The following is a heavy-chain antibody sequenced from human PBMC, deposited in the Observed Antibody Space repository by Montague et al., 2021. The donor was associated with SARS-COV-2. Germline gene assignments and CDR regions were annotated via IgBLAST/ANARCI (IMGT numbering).Heavy chain of an antibody. CDR1: GGSFSGYY. V-gene: IGHV4-34*01. J-gene: IGHJ6*02. Sequence: SESLSLTYAVYGGSFSGYYWSWIRQPPGKGLEWIGEINHSGSTNYNPSLKSRVTISVDTSKNQFSLKLSSVTAADTAVYYCARGRGTALFRRVYFGMDVWGQGTTVTVSS. CDR2: INHSGST. CDR3: ARGRGTALFRRVYFGMDV. D-gene: IGHD1-1*01.